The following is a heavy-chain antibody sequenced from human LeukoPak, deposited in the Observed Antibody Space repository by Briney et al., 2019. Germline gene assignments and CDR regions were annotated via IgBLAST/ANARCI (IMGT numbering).Heavy chain of an antibody. D-gene: IGHD6-13*01. V-gene: IGHV4-34*01. Sequence: SETLSLTCAVYGGSFSAYYWNWIRQSPGKGLEWIGEITHSGSTNCNPSLKSRVTISVDTSKNQFSLKLSSVTAADTAVYYCARQRASGSWYPFNAFDIWGQGTMVTVSS. CDR1: GGSFSAYY. CDR2: ITHSGST. CDR3: ARQRASGSWYPFNAFDI. J-gene: IGHJ3*02.